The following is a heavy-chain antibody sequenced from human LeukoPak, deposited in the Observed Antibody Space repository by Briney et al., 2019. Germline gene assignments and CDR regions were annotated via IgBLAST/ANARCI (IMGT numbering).Heavy chain of an antibody. Sequence: GGSLRLSCAASGFTFSSYAMSWVRQAPGKGLEWVSAISGSGGSTYYADSVKGRFTISRDNSKNTLYLQMNSLRAEDTAVYYCAKGMFHDFWSGYRRVPPDYWGQGTLVTVSS. V-gene: IGHV3-23*01. J-gene: IGHJ4*02. CDR2: ISGSGGST. D-gene: IGHD3-3*01. CDR1: GFTFSSYA. CDR3: AKGMFHDFWSGYRRVPPDY.